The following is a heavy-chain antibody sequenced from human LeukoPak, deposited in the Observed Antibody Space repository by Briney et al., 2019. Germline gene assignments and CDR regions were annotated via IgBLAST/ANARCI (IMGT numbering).Heavy chain of an antibody. V-gene: IGHV3-30-3*01. D-gene: IGHD3-22*01. Sequence: GGSPRLSCAASGFTFSSYAMHWVRQAPGKGLEWVAVISYDGSNKYYAESVKGRFTISRDNARNSLYLQMNSLRDEDTAVYYCARDFRYRDSSGYYSFDYWGQGTLVTVSS. CDR2: ISYDGSNK. J-gene: IGHJ4*02. CDR1: GFTFSSYA. CDR3: ARDFRYRDSSGYYSFDY.